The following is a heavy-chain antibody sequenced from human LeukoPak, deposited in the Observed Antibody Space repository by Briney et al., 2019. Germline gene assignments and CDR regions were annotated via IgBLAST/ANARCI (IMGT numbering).Heavy chain of an antibody. D-gene: IGHD2-21*01. CDR1: GGSISSYY. CDR3: ARQLGDRLLFDY. V-gene: IGHV4-4*07. Sequence: SETLSLTCTVSGGSISSYYWSWIRQPAGKGLEWIGRIFISGSTNYNPSLKSRVTMSVDTSKNQFSLKLSSVTAADTAVYYCARQLGDRLLFDYWGQGTLVTVSS. J-gene: IGHJ4*02. CDR2: IFISGST.